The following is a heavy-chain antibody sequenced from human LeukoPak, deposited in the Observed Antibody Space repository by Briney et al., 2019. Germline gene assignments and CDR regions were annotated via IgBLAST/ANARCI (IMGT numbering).Heavy chain of an antibody. V-gene: IGHV3-9*01. D-gene: IGHD5-18*01. CDR3: AKGAKRRGYSYGYVDY. CDR1: GFTFDDYA. CDR2: ISWNSGSI. Sequence: GGSLRLSCAASGFTFDDYAMHWVRQAPGKGLEWVSGISWNSGSIGYADSVKGRFTISRDNAKNSLYLQMNSLRAEDTALYYRAKGAKRRGYSYGYVDYWGQGTLVTVSS. J-gene: IGHJ4*02.